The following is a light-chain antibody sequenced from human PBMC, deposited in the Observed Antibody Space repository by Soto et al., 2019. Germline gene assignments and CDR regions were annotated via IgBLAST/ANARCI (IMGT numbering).Light chain of an antibody. Sequence: EIEMTQSPSTLSASPGERAALSYRASQSVGSNFAWYQQKPGQAPMLLIYGASTWDTGVPARFSGSGSGTEFTLIISSLQSEDFAAYYCQQYNNRPYTFGQGTKLEI. J-gene: IGKJ2*01. CDR2: GAS. CDR1: QSVGSN. V-gene: IGKV3-15*01. CDR3: QQYNNRPYT.